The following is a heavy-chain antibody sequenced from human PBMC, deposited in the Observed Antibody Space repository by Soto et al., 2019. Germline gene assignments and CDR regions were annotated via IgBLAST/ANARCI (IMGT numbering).Heavy chain of an antibody. CDR2: ISAHNGNT. D-gene: IGHD1-1*01. Sequence: QVHLVQSGAEVKKPGASVKVSCKGSGYAFTTYGITWVRQAPGQGLEWMGWISAHNGNTNDAQKLQGRVTVTRDTSTRTAYMELRSLRSDDTAVYYCARVRYGDYWGQGALVTVSS. CDR3: ARVRYGDY. V-gene: IGHV1-18*01. J-gene: IGHJ4*02. CDR1: GYAFTTYG.